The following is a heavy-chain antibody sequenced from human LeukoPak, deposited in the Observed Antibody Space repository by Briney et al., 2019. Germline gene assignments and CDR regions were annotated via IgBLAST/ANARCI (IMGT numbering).Heavy chain of an antibody. D-gene: IGHD1-26*01. Sequence: GGSLRLSCEASGFTFSRYWMHWVRQAPGKGLVWVSRINSDGSRTTYADSVKGRFTISRDNAKNSLYLQMNSLSPDDTAVYFCARDPYSGNYGNDYYYYMDVWGKGTTVTISS. V-gene: IGHV3-74*01. CDR2: INSDGSRT. CDR1: GFTFSRYW. J-gene: IGHJ6*03. CDR3: ARDPYSGNYGNDYYYYMDV.